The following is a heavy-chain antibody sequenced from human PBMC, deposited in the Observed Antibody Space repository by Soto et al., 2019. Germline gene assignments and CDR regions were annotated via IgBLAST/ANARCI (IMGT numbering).Heavy chain of an antibody. CDR1: GGSISSGDYY. D-gene: IGHD5-12*01. V-gene: IGHV4-30-4*01. Sequence: SETLSLTCTVSGGSISSGDYYWSWIRRPPGKGLEWIGYIYYSGSTYYNPSLKSRVTISVDTSKNQFSLKLSSVTAADTAVYYCARQVATYYYYGMDVWGQGTTVTVSS. CDR2: IYYSGST. J-gene: IGHJ6*02. CDR3: ARQVATYYYYGMDV.